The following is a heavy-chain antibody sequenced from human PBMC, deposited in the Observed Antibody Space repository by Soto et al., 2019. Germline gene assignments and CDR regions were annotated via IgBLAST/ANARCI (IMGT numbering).Heavy chain of an antibody. Sequence: WETLSLTCAVYGGPFSGYYWSWIRQPPGKGLEWIGEINHSGSTNYNPSLKSRVTISVDTSKNQFSLKLSSVTAADTAVYYCARVSGSPPYFDYWGQGTLVTVSS. D-gene: IGHD3-22*01. CDR1: GGPFSGYY. V-gene: IGHV4-34*01. CDR3: ARVSGSPPYFDY. J-gene: IGHJ4*02. CDR2: INHSGST.